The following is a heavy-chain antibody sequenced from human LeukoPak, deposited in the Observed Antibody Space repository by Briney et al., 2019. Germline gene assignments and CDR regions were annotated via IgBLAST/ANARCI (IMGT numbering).Heavy chain of an antibody. CDR2: ISSSATYI. CDR3: ARDRAGYCSGGSCRPQDV. J-gene: IGHJ6*04. Sequence: GGSLRLSCAASGFTFSSYNMIWVRQAPGKGLEWVSSISSSATYIYYTDSLKGRFTISRDNAKNSLYLQMNSLRAEDTAVYYCARDRAGYCSGGSCRPQDVWGKGTTVTVSS. D-gene: IGHD2-15*01. V-gene: IGHV3-21*04. CDR1: GFTFSSYN.